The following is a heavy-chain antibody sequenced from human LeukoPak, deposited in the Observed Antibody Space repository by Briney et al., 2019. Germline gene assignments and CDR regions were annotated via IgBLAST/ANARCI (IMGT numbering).Heavy chain of an antibody. CDR3: ARLSPREYFQH. J-gene: IGHJ1*01. V-gene: IGHV4-39*01. Sequence: SETLSLTCTVSGGSIISSSYYWGWIRQPPGKGLEWIGSIYYSGSTYYNPSLKSRVTISVDTSKNQFSLKLSSVTAADAAVYYCARLSPREYFQHWGQGTLVTVSS. CDR2: IYYSGST. CDR1: GGSIISSSYY.